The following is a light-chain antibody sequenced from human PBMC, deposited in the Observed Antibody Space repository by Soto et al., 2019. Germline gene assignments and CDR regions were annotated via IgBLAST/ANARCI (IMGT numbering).Light chain of an antibody. J-gene: IGKJ3*01. CDR1: QSVSSY. Sequence: EIVLTQSPATLSLSPGERATLSCRASQSVSSYLAWYQQKPGQAPRLLIYDASNRATGIPARFSGSGSGTDFNLTISSLEPEDFAVYYCQQRSNWPPVFGPGTKVDIK. CDR3: QQRSNWPPV. V-gene: IGKV3-11*01. CDR2: DAS.